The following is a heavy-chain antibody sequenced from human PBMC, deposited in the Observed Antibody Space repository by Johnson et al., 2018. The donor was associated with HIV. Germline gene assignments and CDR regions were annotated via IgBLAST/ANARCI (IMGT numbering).Heavy chain of an antibody. J-gene: IGHJ3*02. D-gene: IGHD2-15*01. CDR2: ISYDGSNK. V-gene: IGHV3-30*18. CDR3: AKEQLLRAFDI. Sequence: QMLLVESGGGVVQPGTSLRLSCAASGFTFSSYGMHWVRQAPGKGLEWVAVISYDGSNKYYADSVQGRFTISRDNSKNTLYLQMNSLRAEDTAVYYCAKEQLLRAFDIWGQGTMVTVSS. CDR1: GFTFSSYG.